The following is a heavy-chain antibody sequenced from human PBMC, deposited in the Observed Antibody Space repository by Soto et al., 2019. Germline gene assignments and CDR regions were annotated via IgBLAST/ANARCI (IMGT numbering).Heavy chain of an antibody. CDR1: GYTFADYG. D-gene: IGHD6-13*01. J-gene: IGHJ6*02. Sequence: VQLVQSGSEVKRPGASVKVSCKASGYTFADYGISWVRQAPGQGLEWMGWISTYNGHTNYAQNVQGRVTLTTDTSTNTAYMERRSLRSDDTAVYYCAREWQQLGQGDYYYYAMDVWGQGTTVTVSS. V-gene: IGHV1-18*01. CDR3: AREWQQLGQGDYYYYAMDV. CDR2: ISTYNGHT.